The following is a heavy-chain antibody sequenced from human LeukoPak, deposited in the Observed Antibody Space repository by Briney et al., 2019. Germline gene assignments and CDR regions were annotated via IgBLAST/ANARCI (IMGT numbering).Heavy chain of an antibody. J-gene: IGHJ5*02. D-gene: IGHD3-16*01. CDR1: GGSISSGGYY. V-gene: IGHV4-30-2*01. Sequence: PSETLSLTCTVSGGSISSGGYYWSWIRQPPGKGLEWIGYIYHSGSTYYNPSLKSRVTISVDRSKNQFSLKLSSVTAADTAVYYCARDGGLESWFDPWGQGTLVTVSS. CDR3: ARDGGLESWFDP. CDR2: IYHSGST.